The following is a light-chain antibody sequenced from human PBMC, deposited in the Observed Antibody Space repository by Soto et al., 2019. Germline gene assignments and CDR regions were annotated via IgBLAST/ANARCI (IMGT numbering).Light chain of an antibody. Sequence: EIVLTQTPGTLSLSPGERATLSCRASQSFSSSYLAWYQQKPGQAPRLLIYATSSRATGIPDRFSGSGSGTDFTLTISGLEPEDFAVYYCQQYGSSPWTFGQGTMVDIK. CDR2: ATS. CDR1: QSFSSSY. V-gene: IGKV3-20*01. CDR3: QQYGSSPWT. J-gene: IGKJ1*01.